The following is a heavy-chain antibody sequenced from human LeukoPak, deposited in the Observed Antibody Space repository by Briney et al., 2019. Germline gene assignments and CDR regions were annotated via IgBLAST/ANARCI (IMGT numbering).Heavy chain of an antibody. CDR3: ARAGDSGHGDYFDY. J-gene: IGHJ4*02. Sequence: GRSLRLSCAASGFTFSSYAMHWVRQAPGKGLERVAVISYDGSNKYYADSVKGRFTISRDNSKNTLYLQMNSLRAEDTAVYYCARAGDSGHGDYFDYWGQGTLVTVSS. CDR1: GFTFSSYA. CDR2: ISYDGSNK. D-gene: IGHD5-12*01. V-gene: IGHV3-30*04.